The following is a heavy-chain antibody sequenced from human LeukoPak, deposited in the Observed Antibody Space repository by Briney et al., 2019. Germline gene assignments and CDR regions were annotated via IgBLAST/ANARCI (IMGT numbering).Heavy chain of an antibody. CDR2: INEDGSET. V-gene: IGHV3-7*03. Sequence: GGSLRLSCAASGFTFSLSAMSWVRQAPGKGLEWVANINEDGSETHYVDSVKGRFTISRDNAKNSLYLQMNGLRAEDTAIYYCARHRCPSSWGPGTVVTVSS. D-gene: IGHD6-13*01. CDR1: GFTFSLSA. J-gene: IGHJ3*01. CDR3: ARHRCPSS.